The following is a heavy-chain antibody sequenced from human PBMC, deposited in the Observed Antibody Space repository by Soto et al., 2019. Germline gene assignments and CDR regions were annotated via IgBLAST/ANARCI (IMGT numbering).Heavy chain of an antibody. CDR3: ARAYYGRSGDPVDP. CDR2: IYEGGTN. V-gene: IGHV4-4*09. J-gene: IGHJ5*02. Sequence: QVHLQESGPGLVKPSETLTLTCRVSGGSISNDYWTWIRQPPGKGLEGIGYIYEGGTNNYNPSLKGRVTSSGDNSNNTFYLKLSSVTAADTAVYYRARAYYGRSGDPVDPWGQGTLVTVSS. CDR1: GGSISNDY. D-gene: IGHD3-22*01.